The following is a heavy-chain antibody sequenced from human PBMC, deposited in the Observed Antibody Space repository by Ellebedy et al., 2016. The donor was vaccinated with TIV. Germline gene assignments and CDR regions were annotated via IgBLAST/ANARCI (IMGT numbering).Heavy chain of an antibody. CDR1: GYTLTDLS. V-gene: IGHV1-24*01. Sequence: ASVKVSCKVSGYTLTDLSMHWVRQAPGKGLEWMGGFDPEDGETIYAQKFQGRVTMTEDTSTDTAYMELSSLRSEDTAVYYCATDLRAAVTTSNYYYGMDVWGQGTTVTVSS. D-gene: IGHD4-17*01. CDR2: FDPEDGET. CDR3: ATDLRAAVTTSNYYYGMDV. J-gene: IGHJ6*02.